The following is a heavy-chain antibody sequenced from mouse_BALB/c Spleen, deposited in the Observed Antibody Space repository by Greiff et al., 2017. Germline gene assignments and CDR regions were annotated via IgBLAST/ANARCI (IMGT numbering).Heavy chain of an antibody. CDR3: ARDTSYGNYYAMDY. CDR1: GFTFSDYY. Sequence: EVQVVESGGGLVKPGGSLKLSCAASGFTFSDYYMYWVRQTPEKRLEWVATISDGGSYTYYPDSVKGRFTISRDNAKNNLYLQMSSLKSEDTAMYYCARDTSYGNYYAMDYWGQGTSVTVSS. D-gene: IGHD2-10*01. J-gene: IGHJ4*01. V-gene: IGHV5-4*02. CDR2: ISDGGSYT.